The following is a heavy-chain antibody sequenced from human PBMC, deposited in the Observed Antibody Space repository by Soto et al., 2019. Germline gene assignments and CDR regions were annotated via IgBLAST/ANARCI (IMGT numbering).Heavy chain of an antibody. J-gene: IGHJ4*02. CDR2: IHYSRST. V-gene: IGHV4-61*01. D-gene: IGHD3-16*01. Sequence: SETLSLTCTVSGGSVSSTSNYWNWIRQTPGKGLEWIEYIHYSRSTNYNPSLQSRVTILVDTSNNSFSLELISVTAGDTAVYYCARAWGHLYFDYWGQGALVTVSS. CDR1: GGSVSSTSNY. CDR3: ARAWGHLYFDY.